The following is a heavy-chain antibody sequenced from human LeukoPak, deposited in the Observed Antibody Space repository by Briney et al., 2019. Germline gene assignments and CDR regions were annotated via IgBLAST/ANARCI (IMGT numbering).Heavy chain of an antibody. V-gene: IGHV3-30*03. J-gene: IGHJ4*02. CDR3: ARESGWAYFDY. D-gene: IGHD5-24*01. CDR1: GFPFNTYF. CDR2: ISYDGSNK. Sequence: PGRSLRLSCAASGFPFNTYFMHWVRQAPGKGLEWVAVISYDGSNKHYADSMTGRFTISRDNSKNTLYLQMNSLRVEDTAVYYCARESGWAYFDYWGQGSLVAVSS.